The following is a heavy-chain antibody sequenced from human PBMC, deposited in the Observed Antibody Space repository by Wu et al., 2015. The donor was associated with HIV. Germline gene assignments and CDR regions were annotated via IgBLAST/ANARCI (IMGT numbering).Heavy chain of an antibody. Sequence: QVQLVQSGAEVKKPGASVKVSCQASGYTITTYDFNWVRQAPGQGLEWMGGIVPVYNIPNYASKFQDRVTITADRSTSTSYMELTSLTSEDTANYYCASGRYSGYDSPRVYYYYMDVWGVGTTGHRLL. CDR1: GYTITTYD. V-gene: IGHV1-69*17. CDR2: IVPVYNIP. D-gene: IGHD5-12*01. J-gene: IGHJ6*03. CDR3: ASGRYSGYDSPRVYYYYMDV.